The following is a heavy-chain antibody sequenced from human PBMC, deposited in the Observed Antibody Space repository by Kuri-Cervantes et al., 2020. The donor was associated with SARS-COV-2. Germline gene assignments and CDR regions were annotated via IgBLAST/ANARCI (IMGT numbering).Heavy chain of an antibody. D-gene: IGHD1-26*01. V-gene: IGHV4-38-2*02. Sequence: SETLSPTCTVSGGSISSHYRGWIRQPPGKWREWIGSIQHSGSTYYNPNLKSRVTISVDTSKNQFSLKLSSVTAADTAVYYCAGTTKLVGANIFDYWGQGTLVTVSS. CDR2: IQHSGST. CDR1: GGSISSHY. CDR3: AGTTKLVGANIFDY. J-gene: IGHJ4*02.